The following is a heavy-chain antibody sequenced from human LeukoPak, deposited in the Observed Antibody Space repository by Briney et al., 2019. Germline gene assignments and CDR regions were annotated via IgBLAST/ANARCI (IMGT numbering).Heavy chain of an antibody. CDR1: GGSFSSYY. V-gene: IGHV4-4*07. Sequence: SETLSLTCTVSGGSFSSYYWGWIRQPAGKGLGWIGRFYTGGSTNYNPSLNSRVTMSVDTSKNQFSLKLSSVTAADTAVYYCARDGSGYSHDWWGQGTLVTVSS. CDR3: ARDGSGYSHDW. CDR2: FYTGGST. J-gene: IGHJ4*02. D-gene: IGHD5-18*01.